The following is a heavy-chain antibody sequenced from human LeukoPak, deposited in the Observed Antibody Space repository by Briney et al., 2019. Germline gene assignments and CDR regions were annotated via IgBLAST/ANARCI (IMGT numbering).Heavy chain of an antibody. J-gene: IGHJ4*02. CDR2: ISAYNGNT. CDR3: ARDRAMVRGVADFDY. CDR1: GGTFSSYA. V-gene: IGHV1-18*01. D-gene: IGHD3-10*01. Sequence: ASVKVSCKASGGTFSSYAISWVRQAPGQGLEWMGWISAYNGNTNYAQKLQGRVTMTTDTSTSTAYMELRSLRSDDTAVYYCARDRAMVRGVADFDYWGQGTLVTVSS.